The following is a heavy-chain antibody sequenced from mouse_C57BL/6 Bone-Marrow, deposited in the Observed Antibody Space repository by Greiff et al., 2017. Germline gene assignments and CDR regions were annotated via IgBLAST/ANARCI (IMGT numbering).Heavy chain of an antibody. CDR3: ARPHYYYEDYYAMDY. CDR1: GFTFSSYG. J-gene: IGHJ4*01. CDR2: ISRGGSYT. Sequence: EVHLVESGGDLVKPGGSLKLSCAASGFTFSSYGMSWVRQTPDKRLEWVATISRGGSYTYYPDSVKGRFTISRDNAKNTLYLQMSSLKSEDTAMYYCARPHYYYEDYYAMDYWGQGTSVTVSS. V-gene: IGHV5-6*01. D-gene: IGHD1-1*01.